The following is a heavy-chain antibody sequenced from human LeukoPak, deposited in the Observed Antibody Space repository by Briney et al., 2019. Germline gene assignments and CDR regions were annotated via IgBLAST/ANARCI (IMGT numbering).Heavy chain of an antibody. CDR3: ATRVGATLYDY. J-gene: IGHJ4*02. CDR1: GYTFTGYY. Sequence: RASVKVSCKASGYTFTGYYMHWVRQAPGQGLEWMGWINPNSGGTYYAQKFQGRVTMTRDTSISTAYMELSRLRSDDTAVYYCATRVGATLYDYWGQGTLVTVSS. D-gene: IGHD1-26*01. V-gene: IGHV1-2*02. CDR2: INPNSGGT.